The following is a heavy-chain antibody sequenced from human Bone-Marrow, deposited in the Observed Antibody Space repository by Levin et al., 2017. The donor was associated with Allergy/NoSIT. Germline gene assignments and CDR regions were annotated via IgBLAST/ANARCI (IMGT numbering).Heavy chain of an antibody. Sequence: GGSLRLSCAASGFTFSSYGMHWVRQAPGKGLEWVAVIWYDGSNKYYADSVKGRFTISRDNSKNTLYLQMNSLRAEDTAVYYCARDYCSSTSCRQYYYGMDVWGQGTTVTVSS. CDR2: IWYDGSNK. V-gene: IGHV3-33*01. D-gene: IGHD2-2*01. CDR3: ARDYCSSTSCRQYYYGMDV. CDR1: GFTFSSYG. J-gene: IGHJ6*02.